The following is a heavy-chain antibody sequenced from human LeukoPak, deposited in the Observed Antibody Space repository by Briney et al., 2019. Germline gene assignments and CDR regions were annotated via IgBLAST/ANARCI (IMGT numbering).Heavy chain of an antibody. CDR2: ISYDGSNK. V-gene: IGHV3-30*03. Sequence: GGSLRLSCAASGFTFRNYGMHWVRQAPGKGLEWVAVISYDGSNKYYADSVKGRFTISRDNSKNTLYLQMNSLRAEDTAVYYCARVVWGWDTAMPTPFDYWGQGTLVTVSS. CDR3: ARVVWGWDTAMPTPFDY. D-gene: IGHD5-18*01. J-gene: IGHJ4*02. CDR1: GFTFRNYG.